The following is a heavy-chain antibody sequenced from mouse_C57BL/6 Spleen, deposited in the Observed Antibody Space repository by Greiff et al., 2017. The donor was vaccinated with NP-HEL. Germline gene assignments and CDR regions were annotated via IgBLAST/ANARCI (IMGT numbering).Heavy chain of an antibody. CDR2: IWSGGST. Sequence: VKLMESGPGLVQPSQSLSITCTVSGFSLTSYGVHWVRQSPGKGLEWLGVIWSGGSTDYNAAFISRLSISKDNSKSQVFFKMNSLQADDTAIYYCAREEGLGYFDVWGTGTTVTVSS. CDR1: GFSLTSYG. D-gene: IGHD3-3*01. J-gene: IGHJ1*03. V-gene: IGHV2-2*01. CDR3: AREEGLGYFDV.